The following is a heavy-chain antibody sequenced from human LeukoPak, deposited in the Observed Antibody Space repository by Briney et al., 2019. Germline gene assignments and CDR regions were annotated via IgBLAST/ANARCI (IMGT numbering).Heavy chain of an antibody. CDR3: ARSPDILTGENFDY. Sequence: ASVKVSCKASGYTFTGYYMHGVRQAPGQGLEWMGWINLNSGGTNYAQKFQGRATMTRDTSISTVYMELSRLRSDDTAVNYCARSPDILTGENFDYWGQGTLVTVSS. D-gene: IGHD3-9*01. J-gene: IGHJ4*02. CDR1: GYTFTGYY. V-gene: IGHV1-2*02. CDR2: INLNSGGT.